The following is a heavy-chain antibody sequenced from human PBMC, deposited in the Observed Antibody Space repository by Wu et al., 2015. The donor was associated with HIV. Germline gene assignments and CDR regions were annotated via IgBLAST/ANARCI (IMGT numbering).Heavy chain of an antibody. CDR3: ARGRVQWLVQGRANWFDP. CDR1: GYTFTSYD. J-gene: IGHJ5*02. Sequence: QVQLVQSGAEVKKPGASVKVSCKASGYTFTSYDINWVRQATGQGLEWMGWMNPNSGNTGYAQKFQGRVTMTRNTSISTAYMELSSLRSEDTAVYYCARGRVQWLVQGRANWFDPWGQGTLVTVSS. CDR2: MNPNSGNT. D-gene: IGHD6-19*01. V-gene: IGHV1-8*01.